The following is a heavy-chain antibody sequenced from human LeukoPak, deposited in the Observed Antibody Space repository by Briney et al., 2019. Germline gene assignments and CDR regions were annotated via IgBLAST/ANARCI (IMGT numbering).Heavy chain of an antibody. V-gene: IGHV3-15*07. J-gene: IGHJ4*02. CDR2: IKSKADGETT. CDR1: GFIFSDAW. CDR3: TTGGSVITVTRSYDF. D-gene: IGHD4-17*01. Sequence: GGSLRLSCAASGFIFSDAWMNWVSQAPGKGLEWVGRIKSKADGETTDYAAPVQGRFIVSRDDSTATLYLQMNSLQTEDTAVYYCTTGGSVITVTRSYDFWGQGTLVTVSS.